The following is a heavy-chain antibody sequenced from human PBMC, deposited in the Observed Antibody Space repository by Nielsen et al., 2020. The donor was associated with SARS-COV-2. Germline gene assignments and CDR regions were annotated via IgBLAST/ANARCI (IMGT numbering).Heavy chain of an antibody. V-gene: IGHV3-30*03. CDR1: GFTFSSYG. CDR2: ISYDGSNK. J-gene: IGHJ4*02. CDR3: ARDLSYSSSPSGYFDY. D-gene: IGHD6-6*01. Sequence: GESLKISCAASGFTFSSYGMHWVRQAPGKGLEWVAVISYDGSNKYYADSVKGRFTISRDNSKNTLYLQMNSLRAEDTAVYYCARDLSYSSSPSGYFDYWGQGTLVTVSS.